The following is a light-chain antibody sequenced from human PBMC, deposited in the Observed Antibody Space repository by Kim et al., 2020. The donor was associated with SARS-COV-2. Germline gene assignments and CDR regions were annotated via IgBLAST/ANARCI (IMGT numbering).Light chain of an antibody. V-gene: IGKV1-12*01. CDR2: LVS. J-gene: IGKJ4*01. CDR1: HDVNSR. Sequence: DIQMTQSPSSVSASVGDSVTITCRASHDVNSRLAWYQQKPGKAPKLLVYLVSSLQSGVPSRFSGSGSGTDFTLTISSLQPEDFATYYCQQGHSFPLTFGGGTKVDIK. CDR3: QQGHSFPLT.